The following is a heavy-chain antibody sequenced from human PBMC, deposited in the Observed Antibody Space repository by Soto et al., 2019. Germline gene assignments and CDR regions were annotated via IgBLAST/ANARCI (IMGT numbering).Heavy chain of an antibody. D-gene: IGHD3-10*01. CDR2: IIPIFGTA. Sequence: VASVKVSCKASGGTFSGYAISWVRQAPGQGLEWMGGIIPIFGTANYAQKFQGRVTITADKSTSTAYMELSSLRSEDTAVYSCATRRPNGSLSYYCGMDVWGQGTTVTVSS. CDR1: GGTFSGYA. CDR3: ATRRPNGSLSYYCGMDV. J-gene: IGHJ6*02. V-gene: IGHV1-69*06.